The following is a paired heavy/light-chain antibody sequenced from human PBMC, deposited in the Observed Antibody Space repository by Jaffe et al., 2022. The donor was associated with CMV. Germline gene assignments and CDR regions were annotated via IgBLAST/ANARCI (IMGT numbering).Light chain of an antibody. CDR2: AAS. J-gene: IGKJ5*01. CDR1: QSISSY. V-gene: IGKV1-39*01. Sequence: DIQMTQSPSSLSASVGDRVTITCRASQSISSYLNWYQQKPGKAPKLLIYAASSLQSGVPSRFSGSGSGTDFTLTISSLQPEDFATYYCQQSYSTPVTFGQGTRLEIK. CDR3: QQSYSTPVT.
Heavy chain of an antibody. CDR2: IYYSGST. J-gene: IGHJ6*03. CDR1: GGSISSYY. D-gene: IGHD2-2*01. CDR3: ASGGEYCSSTSCYGDKSSGYYYYYMDV. Sequence: QVQLQESGPGLVKPSETLSLTCTVSGGSISSYYWSWIRQPPGKGLEWIGYIYYSGSTNYNPSLKSRVTISVDTSKNQFSLKLSSVTAADTAVYYCASGGEYCSSTSCYGDKSSGYYYYYMDVWGKGTTVTVSS. V-gene: IGHV4-59*01.